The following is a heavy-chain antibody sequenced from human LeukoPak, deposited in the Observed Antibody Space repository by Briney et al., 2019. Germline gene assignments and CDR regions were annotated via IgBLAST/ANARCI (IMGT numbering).Heavy chain of an antibody. Sequence: PSETLSLTCTVSGGSISSYYWSWIRQPPGKGLEWIGYIYYSGSTNYNPSLKSRVTISVDTSKNQFSLKLSSVTAADTAVYYCARHAHSIAAAGTLDYWGQGTLVTVSS. CDR1: GGSISSYY. CDR2: IYYSGST. V-gene: IGHV4-59*01. D-gene: IGHD6-13*01. CDR3: ARHAHSIAAAGTLDY. J-gene: IGHJ4*02.